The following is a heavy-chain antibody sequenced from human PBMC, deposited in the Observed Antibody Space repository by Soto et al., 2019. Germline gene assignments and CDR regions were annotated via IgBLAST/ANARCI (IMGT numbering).Heavy chain of an antibody. Sequence: SQTLSLTCVISGDSVSSNSAAWNWIRQSPSRGLEWLGRTYYRSKWYSDYAVSVKSRITITADTSKNQFSLQVNFVTPEDTAVYYCARAGWVTTAMVTLVDYWGQGALVTVSS. V-gene: IGHV6-1*01. CDR3: ARAGWVTTAMVTLVDY. CDR1: GDSVSSNSAA. D-gene: IGHD5-18*01. J-gene: IGHJ4*02. CDR2: TYYRSKWYS.